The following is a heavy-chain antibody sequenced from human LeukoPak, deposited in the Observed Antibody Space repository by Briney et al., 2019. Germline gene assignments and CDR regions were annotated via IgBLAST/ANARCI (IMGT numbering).Heavy chain of an antibody. CDR3: ARRVGRGATPFDP. CDR1: GSSFTSYW. V-gene: IGHV5-51*01. J-gene: IGHJ5*02. D-gene: IGHD1-26*01. Sequence: GESLQISCKGSGSSFTSYWIGWVRQMPGKGLEWMGIIYPGDSGTRYSPSFQGQVTISADKSISTAYLQWSSLQASDTAMYYCARRVGRGATPFDPWGQGTLVTVSS. CDR2: IYPGDSGT.